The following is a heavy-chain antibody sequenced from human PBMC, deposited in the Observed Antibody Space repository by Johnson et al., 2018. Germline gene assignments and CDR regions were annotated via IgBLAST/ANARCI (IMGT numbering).Heavy chain of an antibody. J-gene: IGHJ6*02. V-gene: IGHV3-33*01. D-gene: IGHD1-14*01. Sequence: QVQLLESGGGVVQPGRSLGLSCAASGFIFSSYGMHWVRQAPGKGLEWVAIIWYDGSNKHYADSVKGRFTISKDNSKNTLYLQTNSQRAEDTAVYYCARGTGAASYRMDVWGQGTTVTVSS. CDR3: ARGTGAASYRMDV. CDR2: IWYDGSNK. CDR1: GFIFSSYG.